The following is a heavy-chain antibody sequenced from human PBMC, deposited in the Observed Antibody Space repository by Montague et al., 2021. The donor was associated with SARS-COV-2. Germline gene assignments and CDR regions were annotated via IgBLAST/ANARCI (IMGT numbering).Heavy chain of an antibody. CDR2: IYNGGST. CDR1: GGSISNYY. D-gene: IGHD3-3*01. Sequence: SETLSLTCTVSGGSISNYYWSWIRQPPGKGLEWIGYIYNGGSTNYNTSLRSRVTISVDPSEIQFSLRLRSVTAADTAVYYCAREAVEKRVRTGMTGRLEENYYYVLDVWGQGTTVIASS. J-gene: IGHJ6*02. V-gene: IGHV4-59*01. CDR3: AREAVEKRVRTGMTGRLEENYYYVLDV.